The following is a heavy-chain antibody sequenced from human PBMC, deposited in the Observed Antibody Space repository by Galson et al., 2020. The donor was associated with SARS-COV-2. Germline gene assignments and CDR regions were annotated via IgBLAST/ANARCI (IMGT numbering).Heavy chain of an antibody. CDR3: ARVYYGDKVEV. D-gene: IGHD3-10*01. Sequence: ASVKVSCKASGYKFTDYYMHWVRQAPGQGLEWMGWINPNSGGAVPAHTFQRRHTLTTDTSITTAYLQLSSLTSDDTAVYYCARVYYGDKVEVGGQGTLAVVS. V-gene: IGHV1-2*07. J-gene: IGHJ4*02. CDR2: INPNSGGA. CDR1: GYKFTDYY.